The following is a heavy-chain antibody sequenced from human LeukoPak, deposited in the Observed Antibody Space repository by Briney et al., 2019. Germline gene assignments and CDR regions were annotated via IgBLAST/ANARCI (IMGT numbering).Heavy chain of an antibody. V-gene: IGHV4-59*01. CDR1: GGSISSYY. CDR2: IYYSGST. J-gene: IGHJ5*02. CDR3: ARGYSSSWYTWFDP. D-gene: IGHD6-13*01. Sequence: SETLSLTCTVSGGSISSYYWSWLRQPPGKGLEWIGYIYYSGSTNYNPSLKSRVTISVDTSKNHFSLKLSPVTAADTAVYYCARGYSSSWYTWFDPWGQGTLVTVSS.